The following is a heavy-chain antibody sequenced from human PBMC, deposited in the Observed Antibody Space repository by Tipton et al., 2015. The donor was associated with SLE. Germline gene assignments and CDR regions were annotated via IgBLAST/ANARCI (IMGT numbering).Heavy chain of an antibody. CDR2: ISAYRGKT. Sequence: QSGAEVKKPGASVKVSCKASGYTFSDYGFTWVRQAPGQGLEWMGWISAYRGKTHYPQRLQGRIAMTTDTFTSTAYMELRSLISDDTAVYSCARTPDFFGVVSGAFDIWGQGTMFTLPT. CDR1: GYTFSDYG. CDR3: ARTPDFFGVVSGAFDI. D-gene: IGHD3-3*01. V-gene: IGHV1-18*01. J-gene: IGHJ3*02.